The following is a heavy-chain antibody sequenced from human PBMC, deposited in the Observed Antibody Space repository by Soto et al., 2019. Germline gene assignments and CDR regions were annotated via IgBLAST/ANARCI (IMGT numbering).Heavy chain of an antibody. D-gene: IGHD3-3*01. Sequence: GGSLRLSCAASGFTFSSYGMHWVRQAPGKGLEWVAVIWYDGSNKYYADSVKGRFTISRDNSKNTLYLQMNSLRAEDTAVYYCAREVLRFLEWFNGMDVWRQGTTVTVSS. V-gene: IGHV3-33*01. J-gene: IGHJ6*02. CDR2: IWYDGSNK. CDR3: AREVLRFLEWFNGMDV. CDR1: GFTFSSYG.